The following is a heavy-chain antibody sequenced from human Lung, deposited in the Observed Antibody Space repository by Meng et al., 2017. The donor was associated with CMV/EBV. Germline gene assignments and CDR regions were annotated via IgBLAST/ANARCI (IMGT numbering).Heavy chain of an antibody. D-gene: IGHD1-7*01. CDR3: ARVRGTTPLFDY. CDR2: ISSKGGST. Sequence: GESXKISCAASGFTFSSYAMHWVRQAPGEGLEYVSAISSKGGSTYYADSVKGRFTIARDNYKNTLYLQMGSLRAEDVDVYYCARVRGTTPLFDYWGQGTXVTVSS. CDR1: GFTFSSYA. V-gene: IGHV3-64*02. J-gene: IGHJ4*02.